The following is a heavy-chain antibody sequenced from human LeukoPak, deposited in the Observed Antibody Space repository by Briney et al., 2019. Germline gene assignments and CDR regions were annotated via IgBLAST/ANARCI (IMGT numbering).Heavy chain of an antibody. D-gene: IGHD3-22*01. CDR1: GFTFSSYG. CDR2: ICYDGSNK. Sequence: GGSLRLSCAASGFTFSSYGMHWVRQAPGKGLEWVAVICYDGSNKYYADSVKGRFTISRDNSKNTLYLQMNSLRAEDTAVYYCARDPTYYYDSSGYIPGFDYWGQGTLVTVSS. J-gene: IGHJ4*02. V-gene: IGHV3-33*01. CDR3: ARDPTYYYDSSGYIPGFDY.